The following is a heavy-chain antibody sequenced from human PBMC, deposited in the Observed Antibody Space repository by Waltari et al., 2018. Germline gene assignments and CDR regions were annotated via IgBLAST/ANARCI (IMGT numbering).Heavy chain of an antibody. D-gene: IGHD3-10*01. V-gene: IGHV4-34*01. CDR3: ARLRGFRVYYYYYGMDV. Sequence: QVQLQQWGAGLLKPSETLSLTCAVYGGSFSGYYWSWIRQPPGKGLEWIGEINHSGSTNYNPSLKSRVTISVDTSKNQFSLKLSSVTAADTAVYYCARLRGFRVYYYYYGMDVWGQGTTVTVSS. J-gene: IGHJ6*02. CDR1: GGSFSGYY. CDR2: INHSGST.